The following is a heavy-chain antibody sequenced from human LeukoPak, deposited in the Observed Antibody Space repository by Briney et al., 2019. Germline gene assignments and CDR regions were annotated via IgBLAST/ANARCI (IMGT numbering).Heavy chain of an antibody. Sequence: GGSLRLSCAASGFTFSSYGMHWVRQAPGKGLEWVAVISYDGSNKYYADSVKGRFTISRDNSKNTLYLQMNSLRAEDTAVYYCAKRSNGGSYEHGYYYYGMDVWGQGTTVTVSS. D-gene: IGHD2-15*01. CDR2: ISYDGSNK. CDR1: GFTFSSYG. V-gene: IGHV3-30*18. CDR3: AKRSNGGSYEHGYYYYGMDV. J-gene: IGHJ6*02.